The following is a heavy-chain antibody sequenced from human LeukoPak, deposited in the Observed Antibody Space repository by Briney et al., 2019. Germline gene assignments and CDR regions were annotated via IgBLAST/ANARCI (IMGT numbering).Heavy chain of an antibody. D-gene: IGHD4-17*01. V-gene: IGHV4-39*01. CDR2: IYYSGST. Sequence: SETLSLTCTVSGGSISSSSYYWGWIRQPPGKGLEWIGSIYYSGSTYYNPSLKSRVTISVDTSKNQFSLKLSSVTAADTAVYYCARGATTVTTRFGYWGQGTLVTVSS. CDR3: ARGATTVTTRFGY. J-gene: IGHJ4*02. CDR1: GGSISSSSYY.